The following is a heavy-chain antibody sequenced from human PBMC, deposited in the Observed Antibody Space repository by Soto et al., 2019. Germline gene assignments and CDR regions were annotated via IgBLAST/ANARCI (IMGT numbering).Heavy chain of an antibody. CDR2: IYYSGST. J-gene: IGHJ4*02. CDR1: GGSISSGGYY. V-gene: IGHV4-31*03. CDR3: ASTDTRYYDSSGYLGAFDY. Sequence: PSETLSLTCTVSGGSISSGGYYWSWIRQHPGKGLEWIGYIYYSGSTYYNPSLKSRVTISVDTSKNQFSLKLSSVTAADTAVYYCASTDTRYYDSSGYLGAFDYWGQGTPVTVSS. D-gene: IGHD3-22*01.